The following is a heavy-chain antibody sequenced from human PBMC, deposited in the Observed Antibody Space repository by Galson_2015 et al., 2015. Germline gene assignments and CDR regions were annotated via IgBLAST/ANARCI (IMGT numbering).Heavy chain of an antibody. J-gene: IGHJ5*02. CDR1: GYTLTELS. Sequence: SVKVSCKVSGYTLTELSMHWVRQAPGKGLEWMGGFDPEDGETIYAQKFQGRVTMTEDTSTDTAYMELSSLRSEDTAVYYCARPQTTLRGENWFDPWGQGTLVTVSS. CDR3: ARPQTTLRGENWFDP. CDR2: FDPEDGET. D-gene: IGHD3-16*01. V-gene: IGHV1-24*01.